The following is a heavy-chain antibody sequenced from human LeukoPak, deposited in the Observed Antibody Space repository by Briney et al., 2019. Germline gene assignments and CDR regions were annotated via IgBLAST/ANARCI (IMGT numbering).Heavy chain of an antibody. V-gene: IGHV7-4-1*02. CDR2: INTNTGNP. J-gene: IGHJ4*02. CDR1: GYTFTGYY. D-gene: IGHD3-22*01. CDR3: ARGLSYYYDSSGYLVD. Sequence: ASVKVSCKASGYTFTGYYMHGVRQAPGQGLEWMGWINTNTGNPTYAQGFTGRFVFSLDTSVSTAYLLISSLKAEDTAVYYCARGLSYYYDSSGYLVDWGQGTLVTVSS.